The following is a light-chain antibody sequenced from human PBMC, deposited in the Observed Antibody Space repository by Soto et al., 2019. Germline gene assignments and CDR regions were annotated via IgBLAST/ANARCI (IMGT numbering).Light chain of an antibody. J-gene: IGKJ1*01. CDR1: QSISRY. Sequence: EIVLTQSPATLSLSPGERATHSCRASQSISRYLAWYQQKPGQAPRLLIYDSSNRATGIPARFSGSGSGTDFTLTISSLAPEDFAVYFCQERSGWPRAFGQGTKVDIK. V-gene: IGKV3-11*01. CDR2: DSS. CDR3: QERSGWPRA.